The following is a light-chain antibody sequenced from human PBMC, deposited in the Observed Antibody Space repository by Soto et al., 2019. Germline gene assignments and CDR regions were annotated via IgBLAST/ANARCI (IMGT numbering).Light chain of an antibody. Sequence: EIVLTQSPSTLSLSPGDRATISCRASQSVSSYLAWYQQKPGHAPKLLIYDASNRATGVPSRFSGSGSGTDFTLTISSLEPEDFAGYYCQQRSNWPLTFGGGTKVEIK. CDR3: QQRSNWPLT. V-gene: IGKV3-11*01. CDR1: QSVSSY. J-gene: IGKJ4*01. CDR2: DAS.